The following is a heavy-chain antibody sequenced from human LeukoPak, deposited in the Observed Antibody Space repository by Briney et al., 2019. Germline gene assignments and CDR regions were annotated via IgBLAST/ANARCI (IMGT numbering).Heavy chain of an antibody. D-gene: IGHD1-1*01. V-gene: IGHV4-38-2*02. CDR2: IYHSGRT. Sequence: SETLSLTCTVSGYSISSGYYWGWIRQPPGKGLEWIGSIYHSGRTFYNPSLKSRVTISVDTSKNQFSLKLSSVTAADTAVYYCARGPQLECFDYWGQGTLVTVSS. CDR1: GYSISSGYY. J-gene: IGHJ4*02. CDR3: ARGPQLECFDY.